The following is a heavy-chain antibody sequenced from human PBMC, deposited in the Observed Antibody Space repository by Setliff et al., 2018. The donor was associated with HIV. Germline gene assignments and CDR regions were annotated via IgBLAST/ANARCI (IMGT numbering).Heavy chain of an antibody. V-gene: IGHV3-23*01. D-gene: IGHD6-13*01. CDR3: AKGGLNWGIGEGFDV. J-gene: IGHJ3*01. CDR2: ISTSGGAA. CDR1: GFTFSNHV. Sequence: GGSLRLSCAASGFTFSNHVMNWVRQAPGKGLEWVSAISTSGGAADYADSVKSRFTISRDNSRNTLYLQMNSLRAEDTAAYYCAKGGLNWGIGEGFDVWGQGTMVTVSS.